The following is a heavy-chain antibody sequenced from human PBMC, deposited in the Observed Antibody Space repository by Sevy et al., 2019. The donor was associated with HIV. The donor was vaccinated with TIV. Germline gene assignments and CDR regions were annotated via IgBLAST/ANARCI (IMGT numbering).Heavy chain of an antibody. CDR3: ATARDDYEDNSGYFDY. J-gene: IGHJ4*02. V-gene: IGHV1-24*01. D-gene: IGHD3-16*01. Sequence: ASVKVSCKVSGHTLTEISMHWVRQTPGRGLEWMGRFDPEDGETIYAQKFQGRITMTEDTSTDTAYLELSSLRSEDTAVYYCATARDDYEDNSGYFDYWGPGTLVTVSS. CDR1: GHTLTEIS. CDR2: FDPEDGET.